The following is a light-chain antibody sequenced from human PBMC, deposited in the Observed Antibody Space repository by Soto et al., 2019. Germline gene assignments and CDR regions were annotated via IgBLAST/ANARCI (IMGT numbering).Light chain of an antibody. Sequence: IQLTQSPSSLSASVGDRVTITFLASQAIRNDLVWFQQKPGKAPILLIYAASTLQSGVPPRFSGSGSGTDFTLTISSLQAEDFATYYCLQDYTYPRTFGGGTKVDI. CDR2: AAS. V-gene: IGKV1-6*01. CDR3: LQDYTYPRT. CDR1: QAIRND. J-gene: IGKJ4*01.